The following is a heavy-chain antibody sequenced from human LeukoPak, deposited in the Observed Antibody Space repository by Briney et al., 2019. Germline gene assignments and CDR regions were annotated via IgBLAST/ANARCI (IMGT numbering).Heavy chain of an antibody. Sequence: GESLKISCKGSGYSFTSYWIGWVRQMPGKGLEWMGIIYPGDSDTRYSPSFQGQVTISADKSISTAYLQWNSLKASDTAMYYCASSPNYVWGSYRFDYWGQGALVTVSS. CDR3: ASSPNYVWGSYRFDY. J-gene: IGHJ4*02. CDR2: IYPGDSDT. V-gene: IGHV5-51*01. D-gene: IGHD3-16*02. CDR1: GYSFTSYW.